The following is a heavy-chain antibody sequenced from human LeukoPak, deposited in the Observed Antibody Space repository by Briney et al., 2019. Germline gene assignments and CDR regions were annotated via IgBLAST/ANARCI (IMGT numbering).Heavy chain of an antibody. CDR1: GASLNGYF. J-gene: IGHJ3*01. CDR3: ARDRRGSFYTFDL. CDR2: VSHTGAT. D-gene: IGHD1-26*01. Sequence: PSETLSLACSVSGASLNGYFWNWVRQTPEKGLEWIGYVSHTGATTSNPTLKSRVSITIDTSKSQISLTMTSVTAADSALHYCARDRRGSFYTFDLRGPGTIVSVS. V-gene: IGHV4-59*01.